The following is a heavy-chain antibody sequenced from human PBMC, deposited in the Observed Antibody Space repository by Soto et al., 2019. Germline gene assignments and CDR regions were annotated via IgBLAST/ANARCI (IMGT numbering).Heavy chain of an antibody. CDR1: GYTFTNLG. CDR2: ISAYNGNT. CDR3: ARGGTPIDY. Sequence: QVHLVQSGAEVKKPGASVKVSCTASGYTFTNLGISWVRQAPGQGIEWMGWISAYNGNTNYAQKFQGRVTMTTDTSASTASMELRSLRSDDTAVYYGARGGTPIDYWGQGTLVTVSS. D-gene: IGHD3-16*01. J-gene: IGHJ4*02. V-gene: IGHV1-18*01.